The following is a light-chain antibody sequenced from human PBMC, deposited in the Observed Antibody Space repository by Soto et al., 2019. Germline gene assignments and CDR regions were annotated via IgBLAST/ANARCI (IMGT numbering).Light chain of an antibody. Sequence: DIQMTQSPSTLSASVGDRVTITCRASQSISRWLAWYQLKPGTATKLLIYDVSNLQSGVPSRFSGSASGTEFTLTIGSLQPDDYAMYYCQQYSTHSTFGQGTKLEI. CDR3: QQYSTHST. CDR2: DVS. CDR1: QSISRW. J-gene: IGKJ2*01. V-gene: IGKV1-5*01.